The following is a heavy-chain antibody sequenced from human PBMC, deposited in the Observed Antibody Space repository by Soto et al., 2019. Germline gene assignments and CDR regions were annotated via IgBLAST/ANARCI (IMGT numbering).Heavy chain of an antibody. CDR3: ARDPPPPDY. CDR2: ISAYNGNT. V-gene: IGHV1-18*01. CDR1: GYTFTSYA. Sequence: AALRVACKGSGYTFTSYAISWMRQAPGQGLEWMGWISAYNGNTNYAQKLQGRVTMTTDTSTSTAYMELRSLRSDDTAVYYCARDPPPPDYWGQGTLVTVS. J-gene: IGHJ4*02.